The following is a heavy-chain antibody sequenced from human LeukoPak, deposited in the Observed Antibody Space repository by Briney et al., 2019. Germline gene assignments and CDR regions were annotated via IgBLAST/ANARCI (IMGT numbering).Heavy chain of an antibody. J-gene: IGHJ6*03. V-gene: IGHV4-61*02. D-gene: IGHD3-3*01. CDR1: GGSISSGSYY. Sequence: PSETLSLTCTVSGGSISSGSYYWSWIRQPAGKGLEWIGCIYTSGSTNYNPSLKSRVTISVDTSKNQFSLKLSSVTAADTAVYYCAREQYDFSQSSYYYYMDVWGKGTTVTVSS. CDR3: AREQYDFSQSSYYYYMDV. CDR2: IYTSGST.